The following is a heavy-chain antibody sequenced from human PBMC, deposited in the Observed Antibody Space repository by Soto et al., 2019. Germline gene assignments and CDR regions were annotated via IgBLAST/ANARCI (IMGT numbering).Heavy chain of an antibody. Sequence: GGSLRLSCAASGFTFSSYGMYWVRQAPGKGLEWVAVISYDGSNKYYADSVKGRFTISRDNSKNTLYLQMNSLRAEDTAVYYCAKVPHSSPSRWSYYGMDVWGQGTTVTVSS. CDR1: GFTFSSYG. J-gene: IGHJ6*02. V-gene: IGHV3-30*18. D-gene: IGHD6-13*01. CDR2: ISYDGSNK. CDR3: AKVPHSSPSRWSYYGMDV.